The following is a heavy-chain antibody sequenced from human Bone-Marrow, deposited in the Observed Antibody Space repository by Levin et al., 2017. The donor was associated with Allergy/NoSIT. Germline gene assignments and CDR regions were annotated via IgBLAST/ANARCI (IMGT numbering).Heavy chain of an antibody. D-gene: IGHD3-10*01. CDR3: ATRLGRGYFFDF. J-gene: IGHJ4*02. V-gene: IGHV1-69*06. CDR1: GGTFGNYD. CDR2: INPLFGTA. Sequence: SVKVSCKASGGTFGNYDMSWVRQAPGQGPEWMGGINPLFGTANYAQEFQGRVTVTADTSTTTVYMEMSSLRYEDTAVYYCATRLGRGYFFDFWGQGTLVTVSS.